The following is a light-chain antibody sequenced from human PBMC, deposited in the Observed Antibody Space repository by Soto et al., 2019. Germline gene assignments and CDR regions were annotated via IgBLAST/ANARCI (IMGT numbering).Light chain of an antibody. CDR2: DAS. V-gene: IGKV3-11*01. CDR3: QQCGNWPPIT. CDR1: QSVSSY. Sequence: IVLTQSQAIMSLSPGESASLSCRASQSVSSYLAWYQQKPGQAPRLLFYDASNRATGIPARFSGSGSGTDFTLTISSLEPEDFAVYYCQQCGNWPPITFGQGTRLEIK. J-gene: IGKJ5*01.